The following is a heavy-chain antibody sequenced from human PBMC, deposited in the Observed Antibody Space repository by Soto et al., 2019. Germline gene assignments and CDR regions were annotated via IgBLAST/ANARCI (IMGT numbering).Heavy chain of an antibody. J-gene: IGHJ3*02. CDR3: ATETGTRAKKAFDI. Sequence: PGGSLSLSCAGSGFVFDTYDMNWVSQAPGRGLEWISYISSTSRTIYYADSVRGRFTISRDNSKKSLFLEMSSLRAEDTAFYFCATETGTRAKKAFDIWGQGTMVTVSS. V-gene: IGHV3-48*03. CDR2: ISSTSRTI. CDR1: GFVFDTYD. D-gene: IGHD1-1*01.